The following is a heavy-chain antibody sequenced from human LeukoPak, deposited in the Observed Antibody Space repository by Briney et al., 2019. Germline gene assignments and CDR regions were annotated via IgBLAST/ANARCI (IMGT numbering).Heavy chain of an antibody. CDR1: GGSFSGYY. D-gene: IGHD2-15*01. J-gene: IGHJ6*03. CDR3: ARVLVAATLYYYYYYYMDV. CDR2: INYSGST. Sequence: SETLSLTCAVYGGSFSGYYWSWIRQPPGKGLEWIGEINYSGSTNYNPSLKSRVTISVDTSKNQFSLKLSSVTAADTAVYYCARVLVAATLYYYYYYYMDVWGKGTTVTVSS. V-gene: IGHV4-34*01.